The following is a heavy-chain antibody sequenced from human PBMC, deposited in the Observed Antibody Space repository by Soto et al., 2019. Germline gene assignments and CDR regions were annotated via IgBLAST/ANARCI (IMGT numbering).Heavy chain of an antibody. CDR2: IYPGDSDS. Sequence: EVQLVQSGAEVKKPGESLKISCKGSGYNFTSYWIGWVRQMPGKGLEWMGIIYPGDSDSRYSPSFQGQVTMSADKSIRPAYLQWSSLESAGTAMCYCARYGPGGSLGQGTLVTVSS. V-gene: IGHV5-51*03. J-gene: IGHJ5*02. CDR1: GYNFTSYW. D-gene: IGHD3-10*01. CDR3: ARYGPGGS.